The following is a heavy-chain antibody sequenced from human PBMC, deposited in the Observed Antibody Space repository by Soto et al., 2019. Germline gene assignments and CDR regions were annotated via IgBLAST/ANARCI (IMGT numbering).Heavy chain of an antibody. CDR2: IRSKANSYAT. CDR1: GFTFSGSA. CDR3: TSRLRAVAGNEYFQH. D-gene: IGHD6-19*01. Sequence: GGSLRLSCAASGFTFSGSAMHWVRQASGKGLEWVGRIRSKANSYATAYAASVKGRFTISRDDSKNTAYLQMNSLKTEDTAVYYCTSRLRAVAGNEYFQHWGQGTLVTVSS. V-gene: IGHV3-73*01. J-gene: IGHJ1*01.